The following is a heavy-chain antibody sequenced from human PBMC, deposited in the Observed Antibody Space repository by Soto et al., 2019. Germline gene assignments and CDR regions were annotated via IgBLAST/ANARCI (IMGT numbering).Heavy chain of an antibody. CDR3: ARAQYSSSWSFSRWWEQTYYYGMDV. D-gene: IGHD6-13*01. J-gene: IGHJ6*02. CDR2: ISYDGSNK. Sequence: QVQLVESGGGVVQPGRSLRLSCAASGFTFSSYAMHWVRQAPGTGLEWVAVISYDGSNKYYADSVKGRFTISRDNSKNTLYLQMNSLRAEDTAVYYCARAQYSSSWSFSRWWEQTYYYGMDVWGQGTTVTVSS. CDR1: GFTFSSYA. V-gene: IGHV3-30-3*01.